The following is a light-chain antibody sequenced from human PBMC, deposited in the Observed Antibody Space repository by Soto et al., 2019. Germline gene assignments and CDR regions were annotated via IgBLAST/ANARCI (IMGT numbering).Light chain of an antibody. J-gene: IGKJ5*01. CDR3: QQYNNWPPLT. CDR1: QSLNIW. Sequence: TQMTQSPSTLSASVGDRVTITCRASQSLNIWLAWYQQKPGRAPKLLIYQASTLASGVPARFSGSGSGTEFTLTISSLQSEDFAVYYCQQYNNWPPLTFGPVTRLEIK. CDR2: QAS. V-gene: IGKV1-5*03.